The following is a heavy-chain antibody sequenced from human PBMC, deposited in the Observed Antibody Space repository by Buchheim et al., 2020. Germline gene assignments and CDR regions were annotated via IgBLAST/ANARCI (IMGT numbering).Heavy chain of an antibody. CDR1: GYTFTGNY. D-gene: IGHD6-19*01. J-gene: IGHJ4*02. V-gene: IGHV1-2*02. Sequence: QVQLVQSGAEVKKPGASVKVSCKASGYTFTGNYVHWVRLAPGQGLEWMGWISPSSGGTKYAQKFQGRVTMTSDTSISTAYMELSSLRSEDTAVYYCARVAVGEPDYWGQGTL. CDR3: ARVAVGEPDY. CDR2: ISPSSGGT.